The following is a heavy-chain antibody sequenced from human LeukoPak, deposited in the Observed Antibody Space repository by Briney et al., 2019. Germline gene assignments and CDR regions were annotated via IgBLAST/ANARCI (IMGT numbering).Heavy chain of an antibody. V-gene: IGHV4-39*01. CDR2: IYYTGST. Sequence: SETLSLTCTVSGGSISSSSYYWGWIRQPPGKGLEWIGTIYYTGSTYYNPSLKSRATISVDTSKNQCSLKVTSVTAADTAVYYCARRRGWYPVDYWGQGTLVTVSS. J-gene: IGHJ4*02. D-gene: IGHD6-19*01. CDR3: ARRRGWYPVDY. CDR1: GGSISSSSYY.